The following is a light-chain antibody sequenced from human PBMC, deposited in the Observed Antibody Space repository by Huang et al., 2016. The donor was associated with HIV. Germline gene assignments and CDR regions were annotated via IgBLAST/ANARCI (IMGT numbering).Light chain of an antibody. CDR1: QSVSDN. CDR3: QHYTNWPYT. CDR2: GVS. Sequence: EIVMTQSPATLSVSPGESATLSCRPSQSVSDNLAWYQQHPGRAPSLLIYGVSTRTTVVPARFSGSGSGTEFTLTISSLQSEDFAVYYCQHYTNWPYTFGQGTKLEIK. J-gene: IGKJ2*01. V-gene: IGKV3-15*01.